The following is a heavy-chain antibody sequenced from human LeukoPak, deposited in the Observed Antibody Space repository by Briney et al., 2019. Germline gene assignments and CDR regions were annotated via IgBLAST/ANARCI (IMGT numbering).Heavy chain of an antibody. J-gene: IGHJ4*02. CDR2: INAGNGNT. V-gene: IGHV1-3*01. CDR3: ARVGTLWFGELSGVFDY. D-gene: IGHD3-10*01. CDR1: GYTFTIYA. Sequence: ASVKVSCKASGYTFTIYAMHWVRQAPGQRLEWMGWINAGNGNTKYSQKFQGRVTITADKSTSTAYMELSSLRSEDTAVYYCARVGTLWFGELSGVFDYWGQGTLVTVSS.